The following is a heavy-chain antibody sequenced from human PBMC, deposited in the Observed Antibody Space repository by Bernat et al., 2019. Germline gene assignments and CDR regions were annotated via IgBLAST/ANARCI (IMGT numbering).Heavy chain of an antibody. CDR1: GFTFSNAW. CDR2: IKSKTDGGTT. V-gene: IGHV3-15*07. CDR3: TTEPTVLRYFDWFY. D-gene: IGHD3-9*01. Sequence: EVQLVESGGGLVKPGGSLRLSCAASGFTFSNAWMNWVRQAPGKGLEWVGRIKSKTDGGTTDYAAPVKGRFTISRDDSKNTLYLQMNSLKTEDTAVYHCTTEPTVLRYFDWFYWGQGTLVTVSS. J-gene: IGHJ4*02.